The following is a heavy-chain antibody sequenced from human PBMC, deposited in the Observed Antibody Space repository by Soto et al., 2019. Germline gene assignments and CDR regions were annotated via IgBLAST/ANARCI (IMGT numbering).Heavy chain of an antibody. D-gene: IGHD3-3*02. J-gene: IGHJ4*02. CDR2: VSSDGMNV. Sequence: QVQLVEPGGGVVQPGKSLRLSCAVSGFNFRSLAVHWVRQAPGKGPEWVAAVSSDGMNVHYADSVKGRFTISRDDSETTVYLQLNSLSSDDTAMYYCAKCPISMMVVGYFAYWGQGTLVTVSS. V-gene: IGHV3-30*18. CDR1: GFNFRSLA. CDR3: AKCPISMMVVGYFAY.